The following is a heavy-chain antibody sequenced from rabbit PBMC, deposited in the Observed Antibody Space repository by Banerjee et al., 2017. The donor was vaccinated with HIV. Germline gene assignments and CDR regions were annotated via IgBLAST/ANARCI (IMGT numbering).Heavy chain of an antibody. CDR2: IVSGSGST. J-gene: IGHJ4*01. V-gene: IGHV1S43*01. CDR3: ARGSAYAGAGWWSFDL. D-gene: IGHD4-2*01. CDR1: GFSFSSSYY. Sequence: QEQLVESGGGLVQPEGSLTLTCTASGFSFSSSYYMCWVRQAPGKGLELIACIVSGSGSTWYASWVNGRFTISRSTSLDTVDLKMTSLTAADTATYFCARGSAYAGAGWWSFDLWGPGTLVPS.